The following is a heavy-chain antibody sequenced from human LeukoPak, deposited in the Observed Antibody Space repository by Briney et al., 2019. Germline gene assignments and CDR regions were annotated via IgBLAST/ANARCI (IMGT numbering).Heavy chain of an antibody. CDR2: ISYDGSNK. CDR1: GFTFSNYA. Sequence: GGSLRLSCVVSGFTFSNYAMHWVRQAPGKGLEWVAVISYDGSNKYYADSVKGRFTISRDNSKNTLYLQMNSLRAEDTAVYYCARDKGLFDYDSSGQFDYWGQGTLVTVSS. CDR3: ARDKGLFDYDSSGQFDY. D-gene: IGHD3-22*01. J-gene: IGHJ4*02. V-gene: IGHV3-30-3*01.